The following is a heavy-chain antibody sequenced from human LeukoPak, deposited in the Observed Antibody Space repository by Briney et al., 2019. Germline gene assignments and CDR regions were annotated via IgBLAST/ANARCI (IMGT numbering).Heavy chain of an antibody. Sequence: PGGSLRLSCAASGFTFSSYSMNWVRQAPGKGLEWVSAISGSGGSTYYADSVKGRFTISRDNSKNTLYLQMNSLRAEDTAVYYCAKDPKGAAAGYYFDYWGQGTLVTVSS. CDR2: ISGSGGST. CDR3: AKDPKGAAAGYYFDY. J-gene: IGHJ4*02. V-gene: IGHV3-23*01. D-gene: IGHD6-13*01. CDR1: GFTFSSYS.